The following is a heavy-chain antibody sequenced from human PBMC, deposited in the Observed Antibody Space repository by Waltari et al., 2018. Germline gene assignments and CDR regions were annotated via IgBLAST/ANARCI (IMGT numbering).Heavy chain of an antibody. J-gene: IGHJ4*02. Sequence: QVQLQESGPGLVKPSETLSLTCTVSGGSISSYYWSWIRQPPGKGLEWIGYIYYSGSTNYNPSLKSRVTISVDTSKNQFSLKLSSVTAADTAVYYCARLPRRGWLQFGRTSHFDYWGQGTLVTVSS. CDR1: GGSISSYY. D-gene: IGHD5-12*01. CDR3: ARLPRRGWLQFGRTSHFDY. V-gene: IGHV4-59*12. CDR2: IYYSGST.